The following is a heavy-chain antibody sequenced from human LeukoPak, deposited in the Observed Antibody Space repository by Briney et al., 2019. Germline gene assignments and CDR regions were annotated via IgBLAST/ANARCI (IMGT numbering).Heavy chain of an antibody. Sequence: PGGSLRLSCTASGLTYSSFAMSWVRQAPGKGLEWVSSISWNSRTTYYADSVKGRFTISRDNGESSLYLQMNSLRGEDTAVYYCASRSCRDGKCQFDYWGQGTLVTVSS. V-gene: IGHV3-21*06. CDR3: ASRSCRDGKCQFDY. D-gene: IGHD1-26*01. CDR1: GLTYSSFA. CDR2: ISWNSRTT. J-gene: IGHJ4*02.